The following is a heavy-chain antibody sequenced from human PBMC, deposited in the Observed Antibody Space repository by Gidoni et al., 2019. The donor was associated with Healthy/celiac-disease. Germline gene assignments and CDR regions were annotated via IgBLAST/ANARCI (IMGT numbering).Heavy chain of an antibody. J-gene: IGHJ1*01. CDR3: ARESYSSSWREEYFQH. V-gene: IGHV3-30*04. CDR1: GFPLSSYA. Sequence: QVQLVESGGGVVQPGRSLRLSCAASGFPLSSYAMHWVRQAPGKGLEWVAVRSYDGSNKYYADSVKGRFTISRDNSKNTLYLQMNSLRAEDTAVYYCARESYSSSWREEYFQHWGQGTLVTVSS. CDR2: RSYDGSNK. D-gene: IGHD6-13*01.